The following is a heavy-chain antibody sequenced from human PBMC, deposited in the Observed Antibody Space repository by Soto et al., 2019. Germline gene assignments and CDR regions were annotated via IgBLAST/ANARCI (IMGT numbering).Heavy chain of an antibody. Sequence: HPGGSLRLSCAASGFTFASYAMSWVRQAPGKGLEWVSAIRSSGDSTHYADSVRGRFTISRDNSENMVYVQMNNLRAEDTAVYYCAKARYISSWLYEAFDIWGQGTRVTVSS. CDR3: AKARYISSWLYEAFDI. CDR1: GFTFASYA. D-gene: IGHD6-13*01. CDR2: IRSSGDST. J-gene: IGHJ3*02. V-gene: IGHV3-23*01.